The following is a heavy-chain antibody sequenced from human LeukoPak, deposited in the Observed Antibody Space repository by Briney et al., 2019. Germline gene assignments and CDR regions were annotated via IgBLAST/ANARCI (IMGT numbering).Heavy chain of an antibody. CDR3: ARGGLDSSGWYARGYFDY. D-gene: IGHD6-19*01. J-gene: IGHJ4*02. CDR1: GGSISSYY. Sequence: PSETLSLTCTVSGGSISSYYWSWIRQSAGKGLEWIGRIYTSGSTNYNPSLKSRVTMSVGTSKNQFSLKLSSVTAADTAVYYCARGGLDSSGWYARGYFDYWGQGTLVTVSS. V-gene: IGHV4-4*07. CDR2: IYTSGST.